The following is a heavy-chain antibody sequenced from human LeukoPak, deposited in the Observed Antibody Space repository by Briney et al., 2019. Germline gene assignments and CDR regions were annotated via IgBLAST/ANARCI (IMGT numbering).Heavy chain of an antibody. CDR1: GFIFSDSA. D-gene: IGHD3-3*01. CDR3: ATWGQDFDFGRFDL. CDR2: ISDTGGRT. Sequence: GGSLRLSCAASGFIFSDSAESWVRHSPGEGLKWVSSISDTGGRTYYADSVKGRFTITRDNSRNTVNLQMNSLRAGDTARYYCATWGQDFDFGRFDLWGQGILVIVSS. J-gene: IGHJ5*02. V-gene: IGHV3-23*01.